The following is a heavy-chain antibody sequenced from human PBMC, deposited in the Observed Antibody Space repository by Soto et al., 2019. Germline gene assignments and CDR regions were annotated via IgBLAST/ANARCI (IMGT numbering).Heavy chain of an antibody. CDR2: INPYNGNT. CDR3: ARNIVLMNAGWYFDL. J-gene: IGHJ2*01. D-gene: IGHD2-8*01. V-gene: IGHV1-18*01. CDR1: GYTFTSYG. Sequence: QVQLVQSGAEVKKPGASVKVSCKASGYTFTSYGISWVRQAPGQGLEWMGWINPYNGNTNYAQKLLGRVTMTTDTSTNTVYMELRSLRSDDTAVYYCARNIVLMNAGWYFDLWGRGTLVTVSS.